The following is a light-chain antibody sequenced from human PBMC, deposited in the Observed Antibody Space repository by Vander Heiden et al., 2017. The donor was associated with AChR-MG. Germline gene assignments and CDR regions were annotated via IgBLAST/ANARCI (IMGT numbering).Light chain of an antibody. V-gene: IGKV3-15*01. CDR2: GAS. Sequence: IVITQSPATLSVSLGERATLSCRASQSVSSNLAWYKQQPGQSPRLLIYGASTRATGNPARFSGSGYGIEFTLTIRSLQSEDFAVYCCQHGKYWPRYTFGQRT. CDR3: QHGKYWPRYT. J-gene: IGKJ2*01. CDR1: QSVSSN.